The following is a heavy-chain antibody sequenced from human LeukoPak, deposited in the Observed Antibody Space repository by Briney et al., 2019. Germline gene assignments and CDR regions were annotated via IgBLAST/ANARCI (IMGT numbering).Heavy chain of an antibody. Sequence: ASVKVSCKASGYTFTGYYMHWVRQAPGQGLEWMGWINPNSGGTNYAQKFQGRVTMTRDTSISTVYMELSRLRSDDTAVYYCARGPATTKTYYYYGMDVWGQGTTVTVSS. J-gene: IGHJ6*02. CDR2: INPNSGGT. CDR3: ARGPATTKTYYYYGMDV. CDR1: GYTFTGYY. D-gene: IGHD5-12*01. V-gene: IGHV1-2*02.